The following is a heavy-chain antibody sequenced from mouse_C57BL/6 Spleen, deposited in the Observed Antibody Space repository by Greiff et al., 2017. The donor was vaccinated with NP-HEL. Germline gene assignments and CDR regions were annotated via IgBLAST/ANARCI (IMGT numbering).Heavy chain of an antibody. CDR3: ARWPLHYYAMDY. J-gene: IGHJ4*01. CDR2: INPNNGGT. V-gene: IGHV1-26*01. CDR1: GYTFTDYY. Sequence: EVQLQQSGPELVKPGASVKISCKASGYTFTDYYMNWVKQSHGKSLEWIGDINPNNGGTSYNQKFKGKATLTVDKSSSTAYMELRSLTSEDSAVYYCARWPLHYYAMDYWGQGTSVTVSS.